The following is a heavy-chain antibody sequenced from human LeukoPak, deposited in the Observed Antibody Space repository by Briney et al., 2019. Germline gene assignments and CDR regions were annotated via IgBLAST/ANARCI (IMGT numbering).Heavy chain of an antibody. CDR3: AKIYCSSTSCKRRYYFDY. Sequence: GGSLRLSCAASGFTFSSYSMNWVRQAPGKGLEWVSAISGSGGSTYYADSVKGRFTISRDNSKNTLYLQMNSLRAEDTAVYYCAKIYCSSTSCKRRYYFDYWGQGTLVTVSS. CDR2: ISGSGGST. CDR1: GFTFSSYS. D-gene: IGHD2-2*01. V-gene: IGHV3-23*01. J-gene: IGHJ4*02.